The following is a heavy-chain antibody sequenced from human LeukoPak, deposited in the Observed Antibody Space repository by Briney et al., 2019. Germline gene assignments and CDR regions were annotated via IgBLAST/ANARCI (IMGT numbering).Heavy chain of an antibody. CDR1: GFTFSSYS. Sequence: PGGSLRLSCAASGFTFSSYSMNWVRQAPGKGLEGVSSISSSSSYIYYADSVKGRFTISRDSANTSLSLQMHSMRAEDTDVYYCARLDYDYVWGSYLSYFDYWGQGTLVTVSS. CDR3: ARLDYDYVWGSYLSYFDY. V-gene: IGHV3-21*01. D-gene: IGHD3-16*01. J-gene: IGHJ4*02. CDR2: ISSSSSYI.